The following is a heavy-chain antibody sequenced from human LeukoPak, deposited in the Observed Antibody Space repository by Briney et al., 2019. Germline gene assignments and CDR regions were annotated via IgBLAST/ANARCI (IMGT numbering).Heavy chain of an antibody. Sequence: GGSLRLSCAASGFTFSSYAMHWVRQAPGKGLEWVAVISYDGSNKYYADSVKGRFTISRDNSKNTLYLQMNSLRAEDTAVYYCAKILKAGYSYGYAFDYWGQGTLVTVSS. CDR3: AKILKAGYSYGYAFDY. CDR2: ISYDGSNK. D-gene: IGHD5-18*01. CDR1: GFTFSSYA. J-gene: IGHJ4*02. V-gene: IGHV3-30*04.